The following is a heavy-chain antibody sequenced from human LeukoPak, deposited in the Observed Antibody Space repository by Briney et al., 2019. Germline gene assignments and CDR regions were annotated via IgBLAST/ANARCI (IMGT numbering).Heavy chain of an antibody. J-gene: IGHJ5*02. Sequence: SETLSLTCAVYGGSFSGYYWSWIRQPPGKGLEWIGEINHSGSTNYNPSLKSRVTISVDTSKNQFSLKLSSVTAADTAVYYCASGGYYYGSGSYYPWGQGTLVTVSS. V-gene: IGHV4-34*01. CDR2: INHSGST. D-gene: IGHD3-10*01. CDR3: ASGGYYYGSGSYYP. CDR1: GGSFSGYY.